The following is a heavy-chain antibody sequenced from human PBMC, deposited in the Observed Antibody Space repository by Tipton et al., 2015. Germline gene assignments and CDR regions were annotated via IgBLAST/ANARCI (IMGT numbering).Heavy chain of an antibody. Sequence: TLSLTCTVSGGSISNSNYYWGWIRQPPGKGLEWIGSLSYSGKTAYNPPLRSRVTISVDTSTNQFSLNLSSLTAADTAIYYCARPRGPMIREAFDIWGQGTMVTVSS. J-gene: IGHJ3*02. D-gene: IGHD3-10*01. CDR2: LSYSGKT. CDR1: GGSISNSNYY. V-gene: IGHV4-39*01. CDR3: ARPRGPMIREAFDI.